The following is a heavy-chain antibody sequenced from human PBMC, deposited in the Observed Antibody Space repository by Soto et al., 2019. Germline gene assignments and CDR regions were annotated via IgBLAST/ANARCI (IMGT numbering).Heavy chain of an antibody. D-gene: IGHD3-10*01. V-gene: IGHV4-34*01. Sequence: SETLSLTCAVYGGSFSGYYWSWIRQPPGKGLEWIGEINHSGSTNYNPSLKSRVTISVDTSKNQFSLKLSSVTAADTAVYYCARGYYGSRSYYRNYYYGMDVWGQGTTVTVSS. CDR3: ARGYYGSRSYYRNYYYGMDV. J-gene: IGHJ6*02. CDR2: INHSGST. CDR1: GGSFSGYY.